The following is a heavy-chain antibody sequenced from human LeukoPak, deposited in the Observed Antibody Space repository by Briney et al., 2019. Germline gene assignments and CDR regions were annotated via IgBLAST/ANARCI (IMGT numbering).Heavy chain of an antibody. Sequence: SETLSLTCAVYGGSFSGYYWSWIRQPPGKGLEWIGEINHSGSTNYNPSLKSRVTISVDTSKNQFSLKLSSVTAADTAVYYCARARHYYEHWGQGTLVTVSS. CDR3: ARARHYYEH. D-gene: IGHD3-22*01. CDR2: INHSGST. V-gene: IGHV4-34*01. J-gene: IGHJ1*01. CDR1: GGSFSGYY.